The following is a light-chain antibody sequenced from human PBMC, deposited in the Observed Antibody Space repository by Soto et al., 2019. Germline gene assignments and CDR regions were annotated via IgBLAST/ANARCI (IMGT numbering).Light chain of an antibody. CDR2: GAS. V-gene: IGKV3-20*01. J-gene: IGKJ1*01. CDR3: QQYGSSGT. CDR1: QSVSNNY. Sequence: EIVLTQSPGTLSLSPGERATLSCRASQSVSNNYLAWYQQKPGQAPRLLIYGASNRATGIPDRFSGSGSGTDFALTISRLEPEVFAEYYCQQYGSSGTVGQGTKVEIK.